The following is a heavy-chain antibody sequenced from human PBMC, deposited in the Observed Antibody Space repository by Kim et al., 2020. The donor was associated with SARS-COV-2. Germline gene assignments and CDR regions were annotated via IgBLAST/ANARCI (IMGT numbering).Heavy chain of an antibody. CDR2: ISYDGSNK. J-gene: IGHJ3*02. CDR3: AKGHYGSAPFDI. V-gene: IGHV3-30*18. CDR1: GFTFSSYG. D-gene: IGHD3-10*01. Sequence: GGSLRLSCAASGFTFSSYGMHWVRQAPGKGLEWVAVISYDGSNKYYADSVKGRFTISRDNSKNTLYLQMNSLRAEDTALYYCAKGHYGSAPFDIWGQGT.